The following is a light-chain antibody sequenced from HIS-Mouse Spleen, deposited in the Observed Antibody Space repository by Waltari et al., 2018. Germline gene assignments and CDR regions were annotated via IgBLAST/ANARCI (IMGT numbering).Light chain of an antibody. Sequence: SYVLTQPPSVSVAPGKTARITCGGNNIGSKSVHWYQQKPGQAPVLVVYDDSDRPSGVPERFDGSNSGTTATLTISRVEAGDEADYYCQVWDSSSDHVVVGGGTKLTVL. J-gene: IGLJ2*01. CDR2: DDS. CDR3: QVWDSSSDHVV. CDR1: NIGSKS. V-gene: IGLV3-21*03.